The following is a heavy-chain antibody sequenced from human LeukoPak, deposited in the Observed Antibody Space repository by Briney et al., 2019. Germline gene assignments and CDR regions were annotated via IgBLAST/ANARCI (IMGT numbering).Heavy chain of an antibody. CDR2: IYNSGRT. V-gene: IGHV3-66*01. CDR3: ARASWGYQFDS. Sequence: PGGSLRLSCTASGFTVSTNDVSWVRQAPGKGREWVSVIYNSGRTYYAESVKDRFNISRDTSRNTVYLQMNNLRVEDTAMYYCARASWGYQFDSWGQGTLVTVSS. CDR1: GFTVSTND. D-gene: IGHD5-12*01. J-gene: IGHJ4*02.